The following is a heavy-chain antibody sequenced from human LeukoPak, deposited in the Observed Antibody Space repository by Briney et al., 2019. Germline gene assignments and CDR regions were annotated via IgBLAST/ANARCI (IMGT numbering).Heavy chain of an antibody. CDR3: AKGSKLGYCSGGSCYSHYYMDV. CDR1: GFTFSSYG. J-gene: IGHJ6*03. D-gene: IGHD2-15*01. Sequence: GGSLRLSCAASGFTFSSYGMHWVRQAPGKGLEWVAFIRYDGSNKYYADSVKGRFTISRDNSKNTLYLQMNSLRPEDTAVYYCAKGSKLGYCSGGSCYSHYYMDVWGKGTTVTISS. V-gene: IGHV3-30*02. CDR2: IRYDGSNK.